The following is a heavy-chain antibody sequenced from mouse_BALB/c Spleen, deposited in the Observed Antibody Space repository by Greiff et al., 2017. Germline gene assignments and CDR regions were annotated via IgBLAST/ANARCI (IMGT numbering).Heavy chain of an antibody. CDR3: ARDYDYLDY. V-gene: IGHV1-87*01. D-gene: IGHD2-4*01. CDR1: GYTFTSYW. J-gene: IGHJ2*01. Sequence: QVHVKQSGAELARPGASVKLSCKASGYTFTSYWMQWVKQRPGQGLEWIGAIYPGDGDTRYTQKFKGKATLTADKSSSTAYMQLSSLASEDSAVYYCARDYDYLDYWGQGTTLTVSS. CDR2: IYPGDGDT.